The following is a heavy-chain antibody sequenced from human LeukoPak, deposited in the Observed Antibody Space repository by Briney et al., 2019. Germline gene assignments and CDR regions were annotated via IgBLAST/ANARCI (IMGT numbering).Heavy chain of an antibody. J-gene: IGHJ4*02. CDR1: GFTFSSYA. Sequence: PGGSLRLSCAASGFTFSSYAMSWVRQAPGKGLEWVSTISGSGGSTYYADSVKGRFTISRDNSKNTPYLQMNSLRAEDTAVYYCAKDRGTYLSRYFDYWGQGTLVTVSS. CDR2: ISGSGGST. V-gene: IGHV3-23*01. CDR3: AKDRGTYLSRYFDY. D-gene: IGHD1-26*01.